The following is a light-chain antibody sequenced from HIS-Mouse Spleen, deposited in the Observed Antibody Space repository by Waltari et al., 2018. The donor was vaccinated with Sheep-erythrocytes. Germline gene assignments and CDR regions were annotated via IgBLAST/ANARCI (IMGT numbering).Light chain of an antibody. V-gene: IGKV4-1*01. Sequence: DIVMTQSPDSLAASLGERATIYCKSSPSVLYSSNNKNNLAWYQQKPGQPPKLLIYWASTRESGVPDRFSGSGSGTDFTLTISSLQAEDVAVYYCQQYYSTPLTFGGGTKVEIK. CDR3: QQYYSTPLT. CDR1: PSVLYSSNNKNN. J-gene: IGKJ4*01. CDR2: WAS.